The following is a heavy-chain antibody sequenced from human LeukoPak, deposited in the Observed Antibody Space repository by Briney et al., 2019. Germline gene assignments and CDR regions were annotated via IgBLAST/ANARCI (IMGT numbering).Heavy chain of an antibody. D-gene: IGHD6-13*01. CDR3: AASPAKGRIAAAVHNY. J-gene: IGHJ4*02. CDR2: ISGSGGST. CDR1: GFTFSSYA. Sequence: GGSLRLSCAASGFTFSSYAMSWVRQALGKGLEWVSAISGSGGSTYYADSVKGRFTISRDNSKNTLYLQMNSLRAEDTAVYYCAASPAKGRIAAAVHNYWGQGTLVTVSS. V-gene: IGHV3-23*01.